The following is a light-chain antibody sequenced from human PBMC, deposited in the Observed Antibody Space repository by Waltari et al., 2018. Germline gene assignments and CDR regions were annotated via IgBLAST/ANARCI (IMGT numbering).Light chain of an antibody. CDR2: GAS. Sequence: EIVWTQSPGTLSLSPGERATLSCRASQSVSSSYLAWYQQKPGQAPRLLIYGASSRATGIPDRFSGSGSGTDFTLTISRLEPEDFAVYYCQQYGSSLPMYTFGQGTKLEIK. CDR3: QQYGSSLPMYT. J-gene: IGKJ2*01. V-gene: IGKV3-20*01. CDR1: QSVSSSY.